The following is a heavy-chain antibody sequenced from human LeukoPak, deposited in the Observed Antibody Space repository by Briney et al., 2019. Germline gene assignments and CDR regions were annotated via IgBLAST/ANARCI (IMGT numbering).Heavy chain of an antibody. D-gene: IGHD3-22*01. V-gene: IGHV4-59*12. CDR1: GGSISSYY. CDR2: IYYSGST. J-gene: IGHJ4*02. Sequence: SETLSLTCTVSGGSISSYYWSWIRQPPGKGLEWIGYIYYSGSTNYNPSLKSRVTISVDTSKNQFSLKLSSVTAADTAVYYCARVDMYYYDSSGYSTPGVFDYWGQGTLVTVSS. CDR3: ARVDMYYYDSSGYSTPGVFDY.